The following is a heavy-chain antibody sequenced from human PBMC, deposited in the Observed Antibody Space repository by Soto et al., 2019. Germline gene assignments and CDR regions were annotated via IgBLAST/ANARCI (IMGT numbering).Heavy chain of an antibody. CDR2: IDPSDSYT. Sequence: SGESLKISCKGSGYSFTSYWISWVRQMPGKGLEGMGRIDPSDSYTNYSPSFQGHVTISADKSISTAYLHWSSLKASDTAMYYCARYNYYHDSSGYYLTPYGMDVWRQGTRVTFSS. D-gene: IGHD3-22*01. J-gene: IGHJ6*02. V-gene: IGHV5-10-1*01. CDR3: ARYNYYHDSSGYYLTPYGMDV. CDR1: GYSFTSYW.